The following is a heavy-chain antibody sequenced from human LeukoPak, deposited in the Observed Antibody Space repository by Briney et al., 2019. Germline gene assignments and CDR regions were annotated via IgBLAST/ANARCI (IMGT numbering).Heavy chain of an antibody. CDR1: GFTFSSYS. D-gene: IGHD6-19*01. CDR3: ARGDSSGWYLFLDY. Sequence: GGSLRLSCAAPGFTFSSYSMNWVRQAPGKGLEWVSSISSSSSYIYYADSVKGRFTISRDNAKNSLYLQMNSLRAEDTAVYYCARGDSSGWYLFLDYWGQGTLVTVSS. V-gene: IGHV3-21*01. CDR2: ISSSSSYI. J-gene: IGHJ4*02.